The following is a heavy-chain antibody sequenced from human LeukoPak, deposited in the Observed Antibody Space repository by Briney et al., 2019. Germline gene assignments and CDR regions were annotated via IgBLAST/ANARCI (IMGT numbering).Heavy chain of an antibody. CDR1: GYTFTSYA. CDR3: AREAWELHYDY. Sequence: ASVKVSCKASGYTFTSYAMHWVRQAPGQRLEWMGWINAGNGNTKYSQKFRGRVTITRDTSASTAYMELSSLRSEDTAVYYCAREAWELHYDYWGQGTLVTVSS. CDR2: INAGNGNT. V-gene: IGHV1-3*01. J-gene: IGHJ4*02. D-gene: IGHD1-26*01.